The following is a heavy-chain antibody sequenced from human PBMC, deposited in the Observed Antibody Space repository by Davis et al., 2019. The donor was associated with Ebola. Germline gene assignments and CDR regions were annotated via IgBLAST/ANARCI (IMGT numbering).Heavy chain of an antibody. J-gene: IGHJ5*02. CDR3: ASRGYSSGWWDWFDP. V-gene: IGHV1-46*01. D-gene: IGHD6-19*01. Sequence: ASVKVSCKASGYTFTSYGISWVRQAPGQGLEWMGIINPSGGSTSYAQKFQGRVTMTRDTSTRTVYMELSSLRSEDTAVYYCASRGYSSGWWDWFDPWGQGTLVTVSS. CDR1: GYTFTSYG. CDR2: INPSGGST.